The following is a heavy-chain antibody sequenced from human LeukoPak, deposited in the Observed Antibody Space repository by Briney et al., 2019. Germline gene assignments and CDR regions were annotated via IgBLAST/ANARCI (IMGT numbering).Heavy chain of an antibody. CDR1: GFTFSNLA. D-gene: IGHD2-2*01. V-gene: IGHV3-23*01. CDR2: ISGSGGRT. Sequence: GGSLRLSCVTSGFTFSNLALNWVRQAPGKGLEWVSVISGSGGRTNYADSVKGRFTISRDNSKNTLYLQMNSLRDKDTAVYYCAKPARLAAMISVWFDPWGQGTLVTVSS. CDR3: AKPARLAAMISVWFDP. J-gene: IGHJ5*02.